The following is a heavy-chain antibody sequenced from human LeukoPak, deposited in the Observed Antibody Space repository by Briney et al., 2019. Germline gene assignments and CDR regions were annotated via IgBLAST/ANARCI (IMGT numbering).Heavy chain of an antibody. CDR2: IYTSGST. V-gene: IGHV4-61*02. D-gene: IGHD2-15*01. CDR1: GGSISSGSYY. CDR3: ARVYCSGGSCSFDY. Sequence: TLSLTCTVSGGSISSGSYYWSWIRQPAGKGLEWIGRIYTSGSTNYNPSLKSRVTISVDTSKNQFSLKLSSVTAADTAVYYCARVYCSGGSCSFDYWGQGTLVTVSS. J-gene: IGHJ4*02.